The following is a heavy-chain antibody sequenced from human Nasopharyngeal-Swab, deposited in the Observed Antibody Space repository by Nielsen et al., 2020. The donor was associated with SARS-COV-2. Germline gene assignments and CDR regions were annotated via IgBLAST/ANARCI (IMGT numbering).Heavy chain of an antibody. V-gene: IGHV3-73*01. J-gene: IGHJ3*02. CDR1: GFTFSGSA. Sequence: GESLKISCAASGFTFSGSAMHWVRQASGKGLEWVGRIRSKANSYATAYAASVKGRFTISRDDSKNTAYLQMNSLKTEETAVYYCTRGPPYTDTYWDAFDIWGQGTMVSVSS. CDR2: IRSKANSYAT. D-gene: IGHD2-8*02. CDR3: TRGPPYTDTYWDAFDI.